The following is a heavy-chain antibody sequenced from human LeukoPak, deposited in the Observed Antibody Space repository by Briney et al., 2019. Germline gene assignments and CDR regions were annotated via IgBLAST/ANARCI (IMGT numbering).Heavy chain of an antibody. CDR1: GYTFTSYD. V-gene: IGHV1-8*01. CDR3: ARDDTRYFYSLNPYNYSAVGV. CDR2: MNPNSGNT. Sequence: AASVKVSCKASGYTFTSYDINWVRQATGQGLEWMGWMNPNSGNTGYAQKFQGRVTMTRNTSISTAYMELSSLRSEDTAVYYCARDDTRYFYSLNPYNYSAVGVCGQETTGTVSS. J-gene: IGHJ6*02. D-gene: IGHD3-9*01.